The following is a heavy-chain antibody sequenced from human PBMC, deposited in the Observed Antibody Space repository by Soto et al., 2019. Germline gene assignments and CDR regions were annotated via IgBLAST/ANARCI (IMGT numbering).Heavy chain of an antibody. CDR2: IYYSGST. J-gene: IGHJ6*02. D-gene: IGHD1-26*01. CDR3: ARDKVGATGVDYYYGMDV. V-gene: IGHV4-59*01. CDR1: GGSISSYY. Sequence: SETLSLTCTVSGGSISSYYWSWIRQPPGKGLEWIGYIYYSGSTNYNPSLKSRVTISVDTSKNQFSLKLSSVTAADTAVYYCARDKVGATGVDYYYGMDVWGQGTTVTVSS.